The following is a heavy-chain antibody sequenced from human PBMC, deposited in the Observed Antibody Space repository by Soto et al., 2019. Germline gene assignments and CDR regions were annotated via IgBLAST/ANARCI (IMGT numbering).Heavy chain of an antibody. D-gene: IGHD3-10*01. CDR3: AKVSRKGSAIDFYD. CDR2: VNPNNGDT. Sequence: QVQLVQSGAELKKPGASVKVSCKASVYTFSNYDMNWVRQATGQGPEWIGWVNPNNGDTGYAQKFQGRVTLTTDISTTTAYMDLTSLRSEDTAIYYCAKVSRKGSAIDFYDWGQGTLITVSS. V-gene: IGHV1-8*01. CDR1: VYTFSNYD. J-gene: IGHJ4*02.